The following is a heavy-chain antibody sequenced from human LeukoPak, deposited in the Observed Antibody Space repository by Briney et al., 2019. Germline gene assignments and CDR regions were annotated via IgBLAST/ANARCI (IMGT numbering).Heavy chain of an antibody. Sequence: SETLSLTCAVYGGSFSGYYWSWIRQPPGKGLEWIGEINHSGSTNYNPSLKSRVTISVDTSKNQFSLKLSSVTAADTAVYYCASSLAAAGTLWFDPWGQGTLVTVSS. CDR1: GGSFSGYY. D-gene: IGHD6-13*01. CDR3: ASSLAAAGTLWFDP. J-gene: IGHJ5*02. CDR2: INHSGST. V-gene: IGHV4-34*01.